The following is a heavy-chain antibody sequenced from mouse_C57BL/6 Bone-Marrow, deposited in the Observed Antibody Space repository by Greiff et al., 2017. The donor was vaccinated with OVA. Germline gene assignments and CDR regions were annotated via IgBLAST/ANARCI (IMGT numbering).Heavy chain of an antibody. Sequence: EVQRVESGPELVKPGASVKMSCKASGYTFTDYNMHWVKQSHGKSLEWIGYINPNNGGTSYNQKFKGKATLTVNKSSSTAYMELRSLTSEDSAVYYCAREGNWDEGAMDYWGQGTSVTVSS. D-gene: IGHD4-1*01. J-gene: IGHJ4*01. V-gene: IGHV1-22*01. CDR1: GYTFTDYN. CDR3: AREGNWDEGAMDY. CDR2: INPNNGGT.